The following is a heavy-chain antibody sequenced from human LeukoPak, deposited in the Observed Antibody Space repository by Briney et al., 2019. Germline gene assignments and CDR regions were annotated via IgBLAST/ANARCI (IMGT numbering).Heavy chain of an antibody. CDR2: IYTSGST. V-gene: IGHV4-4*07. CDR1: GGSISSYY. Sequence: PSETLSLTCTVSGGSISSYYWSWIRQPAGKGLEWIGRIYTSGSTNYNPSLKSRVTMSVDTSKNQFSLKLSSVTAADTAVYYCARDSSGWYSGLHSLLWWFDPWGQGTLVTVSS. D-gene: IGHD6-19*01. CDR3: ARDSSGWYSGLHSLLWWFDP. J-gene: IGHJ5*02.